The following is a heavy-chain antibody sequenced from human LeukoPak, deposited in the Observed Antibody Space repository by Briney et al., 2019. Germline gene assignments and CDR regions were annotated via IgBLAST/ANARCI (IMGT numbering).Heavy chain of an antibody. D-gene: IGHD6-13*01. CDR2: IIPIFGTA. CDR1: GGTFSSYA. CDR3: AREVAAGAGVFDY. V-gene: IGHV1-69*01. J-gene: IGHJ4*02. Sequence: SVKVSCKASGGTFSSYAISWVRQAPGQGLEWMGGIIPIFGTANYAQKFQGRVTITADESTSTAYMELSSLRSEDTAVYYCAREVAAGAGVFDYWGQGTLVTVSS.